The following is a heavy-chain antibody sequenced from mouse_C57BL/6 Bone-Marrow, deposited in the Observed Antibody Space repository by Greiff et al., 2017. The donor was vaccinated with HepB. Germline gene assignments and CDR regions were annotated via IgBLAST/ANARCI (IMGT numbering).Heavy chain of an antibody. J-gene: IGHJ4*01. V-gene: IGHV2-2*01. D-gene: IGHD1-1*01. Sequence: VKLVESGPGLVQPSQSLSITCTVSGFSLTSYGVHWVRQSPGKGLEWLGVIWSGGSTDYNAAFISRLSISKDNSKSQVFFKMNSLQADDTAIYYCARNKITTVVAPYYYAMDYWGQGTSVTVSS. CDR3: ARNKITTVVAPYYYAMDY. CDR2: IWSGGST. CDR1: GFSLTSYG.